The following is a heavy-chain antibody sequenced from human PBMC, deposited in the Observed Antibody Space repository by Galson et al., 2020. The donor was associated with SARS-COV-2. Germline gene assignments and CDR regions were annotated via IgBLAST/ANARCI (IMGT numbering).Heavy chain of an antibody. V-gene: IGHV3-23*01. CDR2: ISGSGDTT. J-gene: IGHJ3*01. D-gene: IGHD3-10*01. Sequence: GESLKISCETSGFTFSTYAMSWVRQAPGKGLEWVSAISGSGDTTDYADSVKGRFTISRDKSKSTLYLQMNSLRAEDTAIYYCAKDSLGYRGMTEHWGQGTLVTVSS. CDR3: AKDSLGYRGMTEH. CDR1: GFTFSTYA.